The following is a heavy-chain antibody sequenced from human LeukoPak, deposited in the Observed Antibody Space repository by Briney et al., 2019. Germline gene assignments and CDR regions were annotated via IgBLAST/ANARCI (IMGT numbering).Heavy chain of an antibody. CDR3: ALLQGGSGWYTGYFDY. D-gene: IGHD6-19*01. CDR1: GFTFSSYA. CDR2: ISGSGGST. J-gene: IGHJ4*02. V-gene: IGHV3-23*01. Sequence: GGSLRLSCAASGFTFSSYAMSWVRQAPGKGLEWVSAISGSGGSTYYADSVKGRFTISRDNSKNTLYLQMNSLRAEDTAVYYCALLQGGSGWYTGYFDYWGQGTLVTVSS.